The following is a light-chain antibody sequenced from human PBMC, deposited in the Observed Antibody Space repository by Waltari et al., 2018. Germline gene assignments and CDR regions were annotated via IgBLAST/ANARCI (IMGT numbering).Light chain of an antibody. J-gene: IGKJ2*01. CDR3: QQYSNWPYT. V-gene: IGKV3-15*01. CDR1: QRVSTH. CDR2: DAS. Sequence: EIVMTQSPATLSVSPGERATLSCRARQRVSTHLAWYQQKPGQAPSLLVYDASTRATGIPARFSGSGSGTEFTLTISSLQSEDFAVYYCQQYSNWPYTFGQGTRLEIK.